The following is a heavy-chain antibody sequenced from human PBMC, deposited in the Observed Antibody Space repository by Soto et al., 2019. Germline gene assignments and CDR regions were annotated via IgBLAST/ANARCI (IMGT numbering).Heavy chain of an antibody. CDR3: ARATQSYYDTSGYYSYVH. Sequence: PGGSLRLSCAPSGFTFSNYAMHWVRQAPGKGLEWVAVISYDGSNKYYADSVKGRFTISRDNAKSSLYLQMNNLRAEDTAFYFCARATQSYYDTSGYYSYVHWGQGAQVTVSS. V-gene: IGHV3-30-3*01. CDR2: ISYDGSNK. J-gene: IGHJ4*02. D-gene: IGHD3-22*01. CDR1: GFTFSNYA.